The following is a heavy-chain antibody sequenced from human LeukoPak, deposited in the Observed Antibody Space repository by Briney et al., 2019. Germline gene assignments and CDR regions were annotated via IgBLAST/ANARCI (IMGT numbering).Heavy chain of an antibody. CDR3: ARNRGGYDYAREYYYYYMDV. CDR2: IYYSGST. V-gene: IGHV4-39*07. J-gene: IGHJ6*03. D-gene: IGHD5-12*01. Sequence: SETLSLTCTVSGGSISSSSYFWGWIRQPPGKGLEWIGSIYYSGSTYYNPSLKSRVTISVDTSKNQFSLKLSSVTAADTAVYYCARNRGGYDYAREYYYYYMDVWGKGTTVTISS. CDR1: GGSISSSSYF.